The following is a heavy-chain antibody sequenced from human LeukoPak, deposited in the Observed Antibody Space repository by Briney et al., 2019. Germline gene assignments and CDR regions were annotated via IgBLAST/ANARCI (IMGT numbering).Heavy chain of an antibody. Sequence: SETLSLTCAVSGGPLTSYYWTWIRQPPGKGLEWIGFIYYRGSTNYNPSLRSRVTISVDTSKNQFSLKLSSVTAADTAVYYCARDLGPDPREQGGDNWFDPWGQGTLVTVSS. J-gene: IGHJ5*02. V-gene: IGHV4-59*01. CDR3: ARDLGPDPREQGGDNWFDP. D-gene: IGHD1-26*01. CDR2: IYYRGST. CDR1: GGPLTSYY.